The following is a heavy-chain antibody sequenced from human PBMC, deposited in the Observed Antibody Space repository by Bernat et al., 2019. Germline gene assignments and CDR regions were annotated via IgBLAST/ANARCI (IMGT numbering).Heavy chain of an antibody. V-gene: IGHV3-30*04. D-gene: IGHD6-25*01. CDR3: VRDGAALYYYHGMDV. CDR2: VSYDGRNK. CDR1: GFTFSDYS. J-gene: IGHJ6*02. Sequence: VQLVESGGGVVQPRRSLRLSCVASGFTFSDYSLHWVRQAPGKGLEWVAVVSYDGRNKYYADSVQARFIISRDDSENTLYLQMDSLKSEDTAVYYCVRDGAALYYYHGMDVWGRGTTVTVSS.